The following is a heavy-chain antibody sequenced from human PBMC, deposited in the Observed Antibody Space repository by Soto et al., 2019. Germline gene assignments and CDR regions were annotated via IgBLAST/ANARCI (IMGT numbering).Heavy chain of an antibody. CDR2: ISGNGGGT. D-gene: IGHD3-10*01. J-gene: IGHJ6*03. V-gene: IGHV3-23*01. CDR1: GFIFSRYV. CDR3: ARPDGDYFYNHMDV. Sequence: EVQLLESGGGLVQPGGSLRLSCAASGFIFSRYVMAWVRQAPGKGLEWVSVISGNGGGTYYADSVKGRFTISRDNSRDTLYLQMKGLRAEDTAVYYCARPDGDYFYNHMDVRGAGTTITVSS.